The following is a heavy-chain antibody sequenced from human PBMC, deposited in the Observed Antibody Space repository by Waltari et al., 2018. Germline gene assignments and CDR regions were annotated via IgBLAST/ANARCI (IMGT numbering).Heavy chain of an antibody. D-gene: IGHD3-10*01. CDR3: ATYRWLGY. CDR2: INYEGSEK. Sequence: EVQVGESGRGLVQPGGSLEPSCAVSELDFSTYWMTWVRQASGRGLEWVANINYEGSEKNYVDSVKGRFSISRDNARNSVYLQMNSLRAEDTAVYYCATYRWLGYWGQGTQVTVSS. V-gene: IGHV3-7*03. CDR1: ELDFSTYW. J-gene: IGHJ4*02.